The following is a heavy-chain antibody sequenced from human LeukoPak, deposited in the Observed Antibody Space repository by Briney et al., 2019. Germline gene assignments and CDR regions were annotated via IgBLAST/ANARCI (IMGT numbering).Heavy chain of an antibody. CDR3: ARRVRYYYGSGSYTYYFDY. CDR2: IYPDDSDT. J-gene: IGHJ4*02. D-gene: IGHD3-10*01. Sequence: GESLKISCKCSGYSFTSYWIGLVRQMPGKGLEWMGIIYPDDSDTIYSPSYQGKDRISADKSISTAYLQWSRLKASDTAMYYCARRVRYYYGSGSYTYYFDYWGQGTLVTVSS. V-gene: IGHV5-51*01. CDR1: GYSFTSYW.